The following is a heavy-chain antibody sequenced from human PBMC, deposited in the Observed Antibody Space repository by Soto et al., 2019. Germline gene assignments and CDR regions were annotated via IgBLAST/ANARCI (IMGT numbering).Heavy chain of an antibody. J-gene: IGHJ6*02. D-gene: IGHD2-15*01. CDR3: ATQTISYSWGV. V-gene: IGHV4-4*02. CDR1: GAPITTTKW. Sequence: QVQLQESGPGLVKPSETLSLTCTVSGAPITTTKWWAWVRLPPGKGLEWIGELSRGDERSSNPSLEGRFTMSLDKSNNHSSLKLTSATAADTAIYYCATQTISYSWGVWGRGTSVTVSS. CDR2: LSRGDER.